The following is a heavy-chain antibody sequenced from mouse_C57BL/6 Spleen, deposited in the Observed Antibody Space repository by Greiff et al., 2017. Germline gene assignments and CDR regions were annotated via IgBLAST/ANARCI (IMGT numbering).Heavy chain of an antibody. V-gene: IGHV2-6-1*01. CDR3: ARHKTAQAKDYYAMDY. CDR1: GFSLTSSG. J-gene: IGHJ4*01. D-gene: IGHD3-2*02. CDR2: IWSDGNT. Sequence: QVQLQQSGPGLVAPSQSLSITCTVSGFSLTSSGVHWVRQPPGKGLEWLVVIWSDGNTTYNSAHKSRLSISKDNSKSQVFLKMNSLQTDDTAMYYCARHKTAQAKDYYAMDYWGQGTSVTVSS.